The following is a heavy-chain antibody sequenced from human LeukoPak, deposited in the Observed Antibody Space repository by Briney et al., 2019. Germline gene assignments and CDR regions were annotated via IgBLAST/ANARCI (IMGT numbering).Heavy chain of an antibody. V-gene: IGHV3-23*01. CDR1: GFIFSNYA. J-gene: IGHJ5*02. CDR2: ITGRGDET. Sequence: GGSLRLSCAASGFIFSNYALMWVRHAPGKGLEWVSSITGRGDETFYAVSVKGRFSLSRDNSKNMLYLQMYSLGAEDTAIYYCAKGAAAGLVDWFDPWGQGTLVTVSS. D-gene: IGHD6-13*01. CDR3: AKGAAAGLVDWFDP.